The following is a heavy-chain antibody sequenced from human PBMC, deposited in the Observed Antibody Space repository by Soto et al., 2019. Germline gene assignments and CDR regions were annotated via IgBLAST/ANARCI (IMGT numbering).Heavy chain of an antibody. Sequence: PGGSLRLSCAASGFTFSSYSMNWVRQAPGKGLEWVSSISSSSSYIYYADSVKGRFTISRDNAKNSLYLQMNSLRAEDTAVYYCARDNRSYDFWSGYYALVNYGMDVWGQGTTVTVSS. V-gene: IGHV3-21*01. J-gene: IGHJ6*02. D-gene: IGHD3-3*01. CDR3: ARDNRSYDFWSGYYALVNYGMDV. CDR2: ISSSSSYI. CDR1: GFTFSSYS.